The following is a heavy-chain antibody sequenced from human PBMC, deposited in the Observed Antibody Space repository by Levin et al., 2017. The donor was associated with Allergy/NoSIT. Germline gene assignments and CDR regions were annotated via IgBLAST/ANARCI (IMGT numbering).Heavy chain of an antibody. CDR2: VSHNGNEK. Sequence: GGSLRLSCAASDFIFSIHALHWVRQAPGKGLDWVAGVSHNGNEKFYADSMKGRLTISRDNYKNMVYLQMASLRPEDTAVYYCVRDRGKGPYWNFDLWGRGALVTVSS. CDR1: DFIFSIHA. J-gene: IGHJ2*01. V-gene: IGHV3-30*03. D-gene: IGHD3-10*01. CDR3: VRDRGKGPYWNFDL.